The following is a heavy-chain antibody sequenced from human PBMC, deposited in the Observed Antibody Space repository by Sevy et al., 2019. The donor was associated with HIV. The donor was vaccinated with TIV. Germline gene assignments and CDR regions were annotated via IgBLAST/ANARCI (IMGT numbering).Heavy chain of an antibody. D-gene: IGHD2-15*01. J-gene: IGHJ3*02. CDR1: GFTFSSYW. Sequence: GGSLRLSCAASGFTFSSYWLSWVRQAPGKGLEWVANIKQDGSEKYYVDSVKGRFTISRDNAKNSLYLQMNSLRAEGTAVYYCARERRGYCSGGSCYSLAFDIWGQGTMVTVSS. CDR2: IKQDGSEK. CDR3: ARERRGYCSGGSCYSLAFDI. V-gene: IGHV3-7*03.